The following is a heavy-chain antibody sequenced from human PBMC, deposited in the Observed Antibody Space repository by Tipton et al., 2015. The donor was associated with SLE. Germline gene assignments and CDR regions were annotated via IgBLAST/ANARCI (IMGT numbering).Heavy chain of an antibody. CDR2: IKQDGSEK. CDR1: GFTFSKYA. CDR3: ARVYDYRGYYY. J-gene: IGHJ4*02. Sequence: GSLRLSCAASGFTFSKYAMSWVRQAPEKGLEWVANIKQDGSEKYYVDSVKGRFTISRDNAKNSLYLQMNSLRAEDTAVYFCARVYDYRGYYYWGQGTLVTVSS. D-gene: IGHD3-22*01. V-gene: IGHV3-7*04.